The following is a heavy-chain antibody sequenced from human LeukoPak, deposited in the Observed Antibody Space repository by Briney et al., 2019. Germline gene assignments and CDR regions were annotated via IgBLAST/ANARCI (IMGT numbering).Heavy chain of an antibody. V-gene: IGHV3-23*01. D-gene: IGHD3-22*01. CDR1: GFTFSSYD. CDR3: AKHHYYDSNAYSWFDP. Sequence: QSGGSLRLSCAASGFTFSSYDMSWVRQAPGKGLEWVSGISGSGRSTYYADSVKGRFTISRDNSKNMLYVQMNSLRAEDTAVYYCAKHHYYDSNAYSWFDPWGQGTLVTVSS. CDR2: ISGSGRST. J-gene: IGHJ5*02.